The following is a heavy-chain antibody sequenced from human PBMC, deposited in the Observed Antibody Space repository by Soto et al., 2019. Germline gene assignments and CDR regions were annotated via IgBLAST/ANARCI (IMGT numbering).Heavy chain of an antibody. V-gene: IGHV4-39*01. CDR2: IYYSGST. CDR1: GGSISSSSYY. D-gene: IGHD2-2*01. Sequence: QLQLQESGPGLVKPSETLSLTCTVSGGSISSSSYYWGWIRQPPGKGLEWIGSIYYSGSTYYNPSLKSRVTISVDTSKNQFSLKLSSVTAADTAVYYCARHHIPAAMYHWFDPWGQGTLVTVSS. J-gene: IGHJ5*02. CDR3: ARHHIPAAMYHWFDP.